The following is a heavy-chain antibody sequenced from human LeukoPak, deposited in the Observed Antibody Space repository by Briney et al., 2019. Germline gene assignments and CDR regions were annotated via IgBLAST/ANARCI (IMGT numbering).Heavy chain of an antibody. J-gene: IGHJ1*01. CDR2: INNDGSST. Sequence: QPGGSLRLSCAASGFTFSSYWMHWVRQAPGKGLVWVSHINNDGSSTSYADSVKGRFTISRDNAKNTLYLQMNSLRAEDTAVYYWARGGSGIPFQHWGQGTLVTVSS. V-gene: IGHV3-74*01. D-gene: IGHD2-21*01. CDR1: GFTFSSYW. CDR3: ARGGSGIPFQH.